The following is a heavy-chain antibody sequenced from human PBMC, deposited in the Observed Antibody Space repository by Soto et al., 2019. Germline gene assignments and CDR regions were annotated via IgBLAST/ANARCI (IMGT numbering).Heavy chain of an antibody. CDR1: GFTFSSYA. J-gene: IGHJ4*02. CDR2: ISGSGGST. D-gene: IGHD5-12*01. V-gene: IGHV3-23*01. Sequence: VGSLRLSCAASGFTFSSYAMSWVRQAPGKGLEWVSAISGSGGSTYYADSVKGRFTISRDNSKNTLYLQMNSLRAEDTAVYYCAKHLSQRRGLSGADYWGQGTLVTVSS. CDR3: AKHLSQRRGLSGADY.